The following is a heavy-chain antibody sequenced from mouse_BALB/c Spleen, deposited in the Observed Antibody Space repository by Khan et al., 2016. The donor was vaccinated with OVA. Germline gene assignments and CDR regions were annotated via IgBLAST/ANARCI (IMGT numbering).Heavy chain of an antibody. CDR1: GYSFTSYW. J-gene: IGHJ2*01. CDR2: IYPGISDT. D-gene: IGHD2-4*01. Sequence: VQLQQSGTVLARPGASVKMSCKASGYSFTSYWIHWVTQRPGQGLEWIGAIYPGISDTRYNQKFKGKAKLTAVPSANTAYMELSSLTNEDSAVYYCTRSYDSYYFDYWGQGTTLTVSS. V-gene: IGHV1-5*01. CDR3: TRSYDSYYFDY.